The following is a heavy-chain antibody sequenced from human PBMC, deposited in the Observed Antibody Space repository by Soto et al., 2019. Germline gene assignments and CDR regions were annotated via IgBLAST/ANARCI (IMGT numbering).Heavy chain of an antibody. V-gene: IGHV4-59*08. D-gene: IGHD2-21*01. CDR3: ARHHVVPWLDAAALIPIEATDALDI. CDR1: GGSISSYY. J-gene: IGHJ3*02. CDR2: IYYSGST. Sequence: TSETLSLTCTVSGGSISSYYWSWIRQPPGKGLEWIGYIYYSGSTNYNPSLKSRVTISVDTSKNQFSLKLSSVTAADTAVYYCARHHVVPWLDAAALIPIEATDALDIWGQGTMVTVSS.